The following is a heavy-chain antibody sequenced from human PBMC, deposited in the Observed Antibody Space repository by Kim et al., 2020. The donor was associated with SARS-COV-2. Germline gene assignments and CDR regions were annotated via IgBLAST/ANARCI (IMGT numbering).Heavy chain of an antibody. Sequence: GGSLRLSCTASGFTFGDYAMSWVRQAPGKGLEWVGFIRSKAYGGTTEYAASVKGRFTISRDDSKSIAYLQMNSLKTEDTAVYYCTREPRKSIAVAGTLFPRYYCYYYMDVWGQGTTVTVSS. CDR2: IRSKAYGGTT. CDR1: GFTFGDYA. J-gene: IGHJ6*03. V-gene: IGHV3-49*04. D-gene: IGHD6-19*01. CDR3: TREPRKSIAVAGTLFPRYYCYYYMDV.